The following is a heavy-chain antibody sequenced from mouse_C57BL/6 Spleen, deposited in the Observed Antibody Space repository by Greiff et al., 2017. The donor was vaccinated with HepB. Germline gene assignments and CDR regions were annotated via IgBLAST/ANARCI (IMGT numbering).Heavy chain of an antibody. V-gene: IGHV1-74*01. D-gene: IGHD3-2*02. CDR2: IHPSDSDT. CDR3: AIEGIGPTAQAEDYYAMDY. CDR1: GYTFTSYW. J-gene: IGHJ4*01. Sequence: QVQLQQPGAELVKPGASVKVSCKASGYTFTSYWMHWVKQRPGQGLEWIGRIHPSDSDTNYNQKFKGKATLTVDKSSSTAYMQLSSLTSEDSAVYYCAIEGIGPTAQAEDYYAMDYWGQGTSVTVSS.